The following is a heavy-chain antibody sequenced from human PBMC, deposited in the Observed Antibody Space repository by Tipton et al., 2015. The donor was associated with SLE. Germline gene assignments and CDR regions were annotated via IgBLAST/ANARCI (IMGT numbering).Heavy chain of an antibody. V-gene: IGHV4-59*01. D-gene: IGHD4-23*01. Sequence: TLSLTCTVSGGSISTYYWSWIRQPPRKGLEWIGYIHYSGSTNYNPSLKSRVIISVDTSTNQFSLEVTSVTAADTAMYYCVRDSGAYGGNPEAFDIWGQGTMVTVSS. J-gene: IGHJ3*02. CDR1: GGSISTYY. CDR2: IHYSGST. CDR3: VRDSGAYGGNPEAFDI.